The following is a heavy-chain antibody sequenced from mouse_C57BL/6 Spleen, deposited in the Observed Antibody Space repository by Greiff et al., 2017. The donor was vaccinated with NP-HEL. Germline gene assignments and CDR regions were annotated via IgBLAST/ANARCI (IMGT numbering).Heavy chain of an antibody. CDR2: IWSGGST. CDR3: ARTRGYTMDN. V-gene: IGHV2-2*01. CDR1: GFSLTSYG. J-gene: IGHJ4*01. Sequence: QVQLQQSGPGLVQPSQSLSITCTVSGFSLTSYGVHWVRQSPGKGLEWLGVIWSGGSTDYNAAFISRLSISKDNSKSQVFFKMNSLQADDTAIYNCARTRGYTMDNWGEENSQTVSS.